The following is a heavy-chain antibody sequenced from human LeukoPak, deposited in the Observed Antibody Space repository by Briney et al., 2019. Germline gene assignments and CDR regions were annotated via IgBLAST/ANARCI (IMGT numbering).Heavy chain of an antibody. CDR3: AKDQTMDIVATDSFYNWFDP. CDR2: ISYDGSNK. J-gene: IGHJ5*02. D-gene: IGHD5-12*01. Sequence: GGSLRLSCAASGFTFSSYGMHWVRQAPGKGLEWVAVISYDGSNKHYPDSVNGRFTISRDNSKNTLYLQMNSLRTEDTAVYYCAKDQTMDIVATDSFYNWFDPWGQGTLVTVSS. CDR1: GFTFSSYG. V-gene: IGHV3-30*18.